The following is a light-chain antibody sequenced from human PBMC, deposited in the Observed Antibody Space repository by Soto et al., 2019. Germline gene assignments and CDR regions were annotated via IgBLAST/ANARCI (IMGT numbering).Light chain of an antibody. CDR1: SCNIGAGYD. V-gene: IGLV1-40*01. CDR3: QSYDSSLRGWV. CDR2: GNS. Sequence: QSVLTQPPSVSGAPGQRVTISCTGSSCNIGAGYDVHWYQQLPGTAPKLLIYGNSNRPSGVPDRFSGSKSGTSASLAITGLQAEDEADYYCQSYDSSLRGWVFGGGTKLTVL. J-gene: IGLJ3*02.